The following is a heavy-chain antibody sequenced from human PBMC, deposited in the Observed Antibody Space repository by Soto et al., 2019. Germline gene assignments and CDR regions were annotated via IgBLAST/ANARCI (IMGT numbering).Heavy chain of an antibody. D-gene: IGHD4-17*01. Sequence: QVQLVQSGAEVKKPGSSVKVSCKASGGTFSSYAISWVRQAPGQGLEWMGGIIPIFGTANYAQKFQGRVTITGDESTSTVYRDLSSLSSEDTAVYYCARAPPGTTDYYYGIDVWGQGTTVTVSS. J-gene: IGHJ6*02. CDR3: ARAPPGTTDYYYGIDV. CDR1: GGTFSSYA. V-gene: IGHV1-69*01. CDR2: IIPIFGTA.